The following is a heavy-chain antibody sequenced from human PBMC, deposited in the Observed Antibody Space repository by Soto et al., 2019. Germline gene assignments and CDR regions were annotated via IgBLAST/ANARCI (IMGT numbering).Heavy chain of an antibody. Sequence: PGGSLRLSCAASGFDFSSYAMNWVRQAPGKGLEWVSSISDGGGATNYANSVRGRFTISRDRLKNTLDLNMNSLRAEDTAVYYCVKEDCGAGCALDFWGQGTLVTVSS. CDR3: VKEDCGAGCALDF. V-gene: IGHV3-23*01. J-gene: IGHJ4*02. CDR2: ISDGGGAT. CDR1: GFDFSSYA. D-gene: IGHD2-21*02.